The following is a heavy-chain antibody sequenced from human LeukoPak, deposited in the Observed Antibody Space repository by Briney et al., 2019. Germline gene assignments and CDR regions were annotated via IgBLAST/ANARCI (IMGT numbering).Heavy chain of an antibody. Sequence: PGRSLRLSCAASGFTFSSYAMHWVRQAPGKGLEWVAVISYDGSNKYYADSVKGRFTISRDNSKNTLYLQMNSLRAGDTAVYYCARDLTTNWATSDPGPFDYWGQGTLVTVSS. D-gene: IGHD7-27*01. CDR1: GFTFSSYA. CDR2: ISYDGSNK. V-gene: IGHV3-30-3*01. J-gene: IGHJ4*02. CDR3: ARDLTTNWATSDPGPFDY.